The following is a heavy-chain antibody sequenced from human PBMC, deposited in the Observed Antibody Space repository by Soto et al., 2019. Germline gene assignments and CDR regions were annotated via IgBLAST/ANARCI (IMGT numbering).Heavy chain of an antibody. J-gene: IGHJ4*02. D-gene: IGHD5-18*01. V-gene: IGHV1-69*01. CDR2: INPNFGSA. Sequence: QVRVVQSGAEVRKPGSSVKVSCTASGDPSSYSAIGWLRQAPGQGLEWMGGINPNFGSAIYEQKFQGRTTITAHYMELNDLRSEDTAIYFCATYYTAVAYFENWGQGTLVTVSS. CDR1: GDPSSYSA. CDR3: ATYYTAVAYFEN.